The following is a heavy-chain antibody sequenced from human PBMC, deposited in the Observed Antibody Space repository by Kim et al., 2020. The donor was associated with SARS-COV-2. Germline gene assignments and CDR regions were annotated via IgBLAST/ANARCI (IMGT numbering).Heavy chain of an antibody. Sequence: GGSLRLSCTASEFTFNNYAMNWVRQATGKGLEWVSGISGRGAGTFYADSVEGRFTISRDNFKNTLSLQMNSLRAEDTAVYYCAKGSYGSASDGYVDYWGQGTLVTVSS. CDR2: ISGRGAGT. V-gene: IGHV3-23*01. CDR3: AKGSYGSASDGYVDY. J-gene: IGHJ4*02. D-gene: IGHD3-10*01. CDR1: EFTFNNYA.